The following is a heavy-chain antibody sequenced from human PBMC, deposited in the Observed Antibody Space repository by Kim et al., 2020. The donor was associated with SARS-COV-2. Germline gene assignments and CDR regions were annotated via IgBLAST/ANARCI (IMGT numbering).Heavy chain of an antibody. V-gene: IGHV3-23*01. J-gene: IGHJ6*02. Sequence: GGSLRLSCAASRFTFSSYAMTWVRQAPGKGLEWVSVISRGGDSTYYADSVKGRFTISRDNSKNTLYLQMNSLRAEDTAVYYCAKDQWISGDSSPYYGMDLWGQGTTVIVSS. CDR3: AKDQWISGDSSPYYGMDL. D-gene: IGHD3-22*01. CDR2: ISRGGDST. CDR1: RFTFSSYA.